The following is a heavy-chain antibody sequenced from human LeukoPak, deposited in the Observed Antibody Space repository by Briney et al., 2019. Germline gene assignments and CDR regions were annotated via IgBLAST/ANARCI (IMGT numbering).Heavy chain of an antibody. CDR1: GYTFTSYG. Sequence: ASVKVSCKASGYTFTSYGISWVRQAPGQGLEWMGWISAYNGNTNYAQKLQGRVTMTTDTSTSTAYMELRSLRSDDTAVYYCARCLGQGGSITMRYYAYYYYMDVWGKGTTVTVSS. CDR3: ARCLGQGGSITMRYYAYYYYMDV. J-gene: IGHJ6*03. D-gene: IGHD3-22*01. CDR2: ISAYNGNT. V-gene: IGHV1-18*01.